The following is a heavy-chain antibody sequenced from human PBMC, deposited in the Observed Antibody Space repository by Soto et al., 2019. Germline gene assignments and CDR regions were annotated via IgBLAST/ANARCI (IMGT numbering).Heavy chain of an antibody. CDR2: IYYSWGT. Sequence: QVQLQESGPGLVRPSGTLSLTCAVSGDSINSNYCWTWVRQPPGKGLEWSAEIYYSWGTSYNPSLTSGVTLSMNKTKNQFYLNLTSGPAADTAMSYCARDTGWGLGYWGQGTLVTVSS. CDR3: ARDTGWGLGY. V-gene: IGHV4-4*02. J-gene: IGHJ4*02. CDR1: GDSINSNYC. D-gene: IGHD6-19*01.